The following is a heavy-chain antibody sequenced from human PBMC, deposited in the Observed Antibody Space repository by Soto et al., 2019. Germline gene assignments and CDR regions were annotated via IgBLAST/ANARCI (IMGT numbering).Heavy chain of an antibody. D-gene: IGHD2-15*01. Sequence: EVQLLESGGGLVQPGGALRLSCAASGFTFSSHAMSWVRQAPGKGLEWISSISAGSEGAYYADSVKGRFTISRDNSNNTLYLQMNSLGAEYTAVYYCARDLWWYLHWGQGTLVTVSS. CDR1: GFTFSSHA. V-gene: IGHV3-23*01. CDR3: ARDLWWYLH. CDR2: ISAGSEGA. J-gene: IGHJ4*02.